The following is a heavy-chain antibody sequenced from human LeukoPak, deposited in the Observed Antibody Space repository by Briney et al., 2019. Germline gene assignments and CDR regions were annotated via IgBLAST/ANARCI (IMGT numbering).Heavy chain of an antibody. V-gene: IGHV3-30*03. CDR3: ARDHLAVAGTMGVDY. Sequence: PGRSLRLSCAASGFTFSSYGMHWVRQAPGKGLEWVAVISYDGSNKYYADSVKGRFTISRDNSKNTLYLQMNSLRAEDTAVYYCARDHLAVAGTMGVDYWGQGTLVTVSS. CDR1: GFTFSSYG. D-gene: IGHD6-19*01. CDR2: ISYDGSNK. J-gene: IGHJ4*02.